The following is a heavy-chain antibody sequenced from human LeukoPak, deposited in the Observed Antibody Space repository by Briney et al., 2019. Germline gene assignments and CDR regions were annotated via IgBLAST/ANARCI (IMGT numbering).Heavy chain of an antibody. J-gene: IGHJ4*02. CDR3: ARALSGDSYYDILTGYYSY. V-gene: IGHV1-18*01. CDR2: ISAYNGNT. Sequence: ASVKVSXKASGYTFTSYGISWVRQAPGQGLEWMGWISAYNGNTNYAQKLQGRVTMTTDTSTSTAYMELRSLRSDDTAVYYCARALSGDSYYDILTGYYSYWGQGTLVTVSS. CDR1: GYTFTSYG. D-gene: IGHD3-9*01.